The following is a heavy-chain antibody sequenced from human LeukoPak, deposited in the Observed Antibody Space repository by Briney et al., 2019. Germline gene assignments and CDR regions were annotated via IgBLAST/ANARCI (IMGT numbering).Heavy chain of an antibody. Sequence: SSETLSLTCAVYGGSFSGYCWSWIRQPPGKGLEWIGEINHSGSTNYNPSLKSRVTISVDTSKNQFSLKLSSVTAADTAVYYCARGGSRGDYVWGSYRKSWFDPWGQGTLVTVSS. D-gene: IGHD3-16*02. CDR2: INHSGST. CDR3: ARGGSRGDYVWGSYRKSWFDP. V-gene: IGHV4-34*01. J-gene: IGHJ5*02. CDR1: GGSFSGYC.